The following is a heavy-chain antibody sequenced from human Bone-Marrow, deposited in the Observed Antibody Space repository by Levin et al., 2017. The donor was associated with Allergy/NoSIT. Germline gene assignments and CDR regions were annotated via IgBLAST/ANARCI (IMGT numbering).Heavy chain of an antibody. D-gene: IGHD2-2*01. CDR2: IKSKTDGGTT. CDR1: GFTFSNAW. CDR3: TPKKGDCSSTSCYAYFDY. Sequence: PGGSLRLSCAASGFTFSNAWMSWVRQAPGKGLEWVGRIKSKTDGGTTDYAAPVKGRFTISRDDSKNTLYLQMNSLKTEDTAVYYCTPKKGDCSSTSCYAYFDYWGQGTLVTVSS. J-gene: IGHJ4*02. V-gene: IGHV3-15*01.